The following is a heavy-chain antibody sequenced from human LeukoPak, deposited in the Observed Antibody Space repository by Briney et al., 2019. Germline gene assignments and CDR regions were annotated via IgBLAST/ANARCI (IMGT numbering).Heavy chain of an antibody. Sequence: SETLSLTCAVYGGSFSGYYWSWIPPPPGKGLEWIGEINHSGRTNYNPSLKRRVTISVDTSKNQFSLKLSSVTAADTAVYYCARGPGCSRTSCTRLVDYWGQGTLVTVSS. CDR1: GGSFSGYY. V-gene: IGHV4-34*01. CDR3: ARGPGCSRTSCTRLVDY. CDR2: INHSGRT. J-gene: IGHJ4*02. D-gene: IGHD2-2*01.